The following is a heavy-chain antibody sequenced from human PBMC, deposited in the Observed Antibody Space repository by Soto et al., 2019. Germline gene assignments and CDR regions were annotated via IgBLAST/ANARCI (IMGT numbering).Heavy chain of an antibody. J-gene: IGHJ3*02. CDR2: ISAYNGNT. CDR1: GYTFTSYG. D-gene: IGHD4-17*01. V-gene: IGHV1-18*01. Sequence: ASVKVSCKASGYTFTSYGISWVRQAPGQGLEWMGWISAYNGNTNYAQKLQGRVTMTTDTSTSTAYMELRSLRSDDTAVYYCARQRGGDYAVDAFDIWGQGTMVTVSS. CDR3: ARQRGGDYAVDAFDI.